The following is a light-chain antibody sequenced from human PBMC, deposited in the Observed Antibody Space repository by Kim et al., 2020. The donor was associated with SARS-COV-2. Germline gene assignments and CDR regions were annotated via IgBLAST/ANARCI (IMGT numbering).Light chain of an antibody. Sequence: ALGQTVRITCQGDSLRSYYASWYQQKPGQAPVFVMYGKNNRPSGIPDRFSGSNSGNTVSLTISGDQAEDEADYYCSSRDSSGNYEVFGGGTKLTVL. V-gene: IGLV3-19*01. CDR3: SSRDSSGNYEV. CDR1: SLRSYY. CDR2: GKN. J-gene: IGLJ2*01.